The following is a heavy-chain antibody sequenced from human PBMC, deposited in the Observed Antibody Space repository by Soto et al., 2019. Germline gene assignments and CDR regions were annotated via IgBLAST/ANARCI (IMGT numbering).Heavy chain of an antibody. CDR1: GGSFSGYY. V-gene: IGHV4-34*01. CDR2: TNHSGST. CDR3: ARAEVGYCSSTSCPSRDLTFDP. D-gene: IGHD2-2*01. J-gene: IGHJ5*02. Sequence: SETLSLTCAVYGGSFSGYYWSWIRQPPGKGLEWIGETNHSGSTNYNPSLKSRVTISVDTSKNQFSLKLSSVTAADTAVYYCARAEVGYCSSTSCPSRDLTFDPWGQGTLVTVSS.